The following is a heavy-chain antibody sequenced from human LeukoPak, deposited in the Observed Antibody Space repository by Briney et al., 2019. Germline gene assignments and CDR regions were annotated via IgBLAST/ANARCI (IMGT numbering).Heavy chain of an antibody. CDR1: GFTFNIYA. Sequence: GGSLRLSCAASGFTFNIYAMHWVRQAPGKGLGWVAVISYDGSKTYYADSVKGRFTISRDNSKNTLYLQMNSLRAEDTALYYCARTMYITGSSDFDYWGQGTLVTVSS. V-gene: IGHV3-30-3*01. CDR3: ARTMYITGSSDFDY. CDR2: ISYDGSKT. D-gene: IGHD1-26*01. J-gene: IGHJ4*02.